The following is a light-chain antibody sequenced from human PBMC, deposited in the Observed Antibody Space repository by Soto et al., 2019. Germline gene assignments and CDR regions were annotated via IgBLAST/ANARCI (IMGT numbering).Light chain of an antibody. CDR2: EVS. CDR1: SNDVGDYNY. CDR3: SSYTTCHIHYV. V-gene: IGLV2-14*01. J-gene: IGLJ1*01. Sequence: QSVLTQPASVSGATGQSTTISCTGTSNDVGDYNYVSWSQQHPGKVPRLMIYEVSNRPSGVSNRFSGSKSGNTAFLTISGLQAEDEADYYCSSYTTCHIHYVFGTGTTVTVL.